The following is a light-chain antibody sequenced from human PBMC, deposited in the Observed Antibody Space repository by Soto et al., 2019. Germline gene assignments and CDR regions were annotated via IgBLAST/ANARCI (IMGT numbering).Light chain of an antibody. CDR3: QAWGTGGV. CDR1: SGHSDYA. Sequence: QPVLTQSPSASASPGASVKLTCTLSSGHSDYAIAWHQQQPEKGPRYLMKVTRDGSHTKGDGIPDRFSGSSSGADRYLTISSLRSDDEADYYCQAWGTGGVFGGGTKVTVL. CDR2: VTRDGSH. J-gene: IGLJ3*02. V-gene: IGLV4-69*01.